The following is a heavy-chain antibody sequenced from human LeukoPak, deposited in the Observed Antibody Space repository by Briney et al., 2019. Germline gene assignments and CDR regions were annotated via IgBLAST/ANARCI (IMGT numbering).Heavy chain of an antibody. CDR3: ARPLGCSSTSCYHEWFDP. CDR1: GGTFSSYA. V-gene: IGHV1-69*01. J-gene: IGHJ5*02. Sequence: GSSVKVSCKASGGTFSSYAISWVRQAPGQGLEWMGGIIPIFGTANYAQKFQGRVTITADESTSTAYMELSSLRSEDTAVYYCARPLGCSSTSCYHEWFDPWGQGTLVTVSS. D-gene: IGHD2-2*01. CDR2: IIPIFGTA.